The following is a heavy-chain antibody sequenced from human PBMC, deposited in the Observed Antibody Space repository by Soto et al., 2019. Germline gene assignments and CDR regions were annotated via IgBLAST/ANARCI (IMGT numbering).Heavy chain of an antibody. J-gene: IGHJ6*02. CDR2: VSRHGTRS. D-gene: IGHD1-7*01. Sequence: DVHLVESGGGLVQPGGSLRLSCSASGFTFSTYAMHWVRQAPGKGLEYVSVVSRHGTRSFYAESVEGRFTISRDNSKNTLHLQLSSLAAEDTAIYYCVKDRTPNWNYPGMDVWGQGTTVTVSS. CDR3: VKDRTPNWNYPGMDV. V-gene: IGHV3-64D*08. CDR1: GFTFSTYA.